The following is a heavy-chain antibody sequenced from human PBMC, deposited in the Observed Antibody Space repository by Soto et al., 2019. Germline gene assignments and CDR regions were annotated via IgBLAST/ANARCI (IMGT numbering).Heavy chain of an antibody. Sequence: QVQLVQSATEVKKPGASVKISCKASGYTFTNNVIHWLRQAPGQTLEWMGWIHTAKGNTKYSQKFEARVTLTRDTAASTAYMELNSLRSADTAVYYCARDPIWTYTWNYARLNYLDPWGQGTLVTVSS. D-gene: IGHD1-7*01. CDR2: IHTAKGNT. J-gene: IGHJ5*02. CDR3: ARDPIWTYTWNYARLNYLDP. CDR1: GYTFTNNV. V-gene: IGHV1-3*04.